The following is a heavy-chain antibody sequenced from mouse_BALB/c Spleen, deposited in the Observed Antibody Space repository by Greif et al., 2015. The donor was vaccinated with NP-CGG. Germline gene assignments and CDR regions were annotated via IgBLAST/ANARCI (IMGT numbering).Heavy chain of an antibody. V-gene: IGHV1-9*01. D-gene: IGHD2-14*01. J-gene: IGHJ2*01. CDR2: ILPGSGSN. CDR1: GYTFSSYW. CDR3: ARSDYRYDVDY. Sequence: VQLQQSGAELMKPGASVKISCKATGYTFSSYWIEWVKQRPGHGLEWIGEILPGSGSNNYNEKFKGKATFTADTSSNTAYMQLSSLTSEDSAVYYCARSDYRYDVDYWGQGTTLTVSS.